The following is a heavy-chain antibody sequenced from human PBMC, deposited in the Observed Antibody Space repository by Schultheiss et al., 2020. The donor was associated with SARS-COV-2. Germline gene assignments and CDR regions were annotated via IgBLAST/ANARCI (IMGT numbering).Heavy chain of an antibody. CDR3: ARCPLPYSSRDWFDP. CDR2: IWYDGSNK. Sequence: GGSLRLSCAASGFTFSSYAMSWVRQAPGKGLEWVAVIWYDGSNKYYADSVKGRFTISRDNSKNSLYLQMNSLRDEDTAVYYCARCPLPYSSRDWFDPWGQGTLVTVSS. D-gene: IGHD6-13*01. J-gene: IGHJ5*02. CDR1: GFTFSSYA. V-gene: IGHV3-33*08.